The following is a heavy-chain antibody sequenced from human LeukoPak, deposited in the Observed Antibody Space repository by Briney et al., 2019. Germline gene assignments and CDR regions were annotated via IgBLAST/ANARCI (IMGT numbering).Heavy chain of an antibody. CDR2: IIPIFGTA. CDR3: ARGIVVVVAATGAYYYYGMDV. CDR1: GGTFSSYA. V-gene: IGHV1-69*13. D-gene: IGHD2-15*01. J-gene: IGHJ6*02. Sequence: SVKVSCKASGGTFSSYAISWVRRAPGQGLEWMGGIIPIFGTANYAQKFQGRVTITADESTSTAYMELSSLRSEDTAVYYCARGIVVVVAATGAYYYYGMDVWGQGTTVTVSS.